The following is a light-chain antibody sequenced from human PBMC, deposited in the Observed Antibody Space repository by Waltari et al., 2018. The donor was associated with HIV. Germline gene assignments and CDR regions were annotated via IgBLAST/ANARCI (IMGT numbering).Light chain of an antibody. CDR3: QQFYNRPRLT. CDR2: WGS. J-gene: IGKJ4*01. Sequence: DIVLTQSPDSLTVSLGARATITGTSSQSVLYSSDKKNYLAWYQHKPGQPPKLLIYWGSTREVGVPDRFIGRGSGTDFTLTISSLQAEDVGLYFCQQFYNRPRLTFGGGTKVEIK. CDR1: QSVLYSSDKKNY. V-gene: IGKV4-1*01.